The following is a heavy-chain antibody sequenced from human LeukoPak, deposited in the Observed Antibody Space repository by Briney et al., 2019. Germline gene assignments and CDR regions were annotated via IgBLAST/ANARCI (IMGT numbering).Heavy chain of an antibody. D-gene: IGHD3-16*01. CDR2: LYTSGST. Sequence: SQTLSLTCTVSSGSISSGNYYWSWIPQPAGKGLEWIGRLYTSGSTNYNPSLKSRVTISVDTSKDQFSLKLSSVTAADTAMYYCARSRMGDAFDIWGQGTMVTVSS. CDR3: ARSRMGDAFDI. V-gene: IGHV4-61*02. CDR1: SGSISSGNYY. J-gene: IGHJ3*02.